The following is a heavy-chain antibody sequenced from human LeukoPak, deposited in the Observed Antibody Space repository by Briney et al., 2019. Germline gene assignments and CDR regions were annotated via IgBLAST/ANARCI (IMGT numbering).Heavy chain of an antibody. CDR2: ISAYNGNT. CDR3: ARDSPVDYDFWSGYPNLYYGMDV. Sequence: ASVKVSCKASGYTFTSYGISWVRQAPGQGLEWMGWISAYNGNTNYAQKLQGRVTMTTDTPTSTAYMELRSLRSDDTAAYYCARDSPVDYDFWSGYPNLYYGMDVWGQGTTVTVSS. D-gene: IGHD3-3*01. J-gene: IGHJ6*02. V-gene: IGHV1-18*01. CDR1: GYTFTSYG.